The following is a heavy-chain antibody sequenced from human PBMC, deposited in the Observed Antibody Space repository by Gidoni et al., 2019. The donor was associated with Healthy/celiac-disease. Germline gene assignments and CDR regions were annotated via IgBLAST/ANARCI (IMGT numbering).Heavy chain of an antibody. J-gene: IGHJ4*02. Sequence: QVQLVQSGAEVKKPGSSVTVSCKASGGTFSIYAISWVRQAPVQGLEWMGGISPIFGTAHYAQKFQGRVTITADESTSTAYMELSSLRSEDTAVYYCARDVVAGTGFDYWGQGTLVTVSS. V-gene: IGHV1-69*01. CDR1: GGTFSIYA. CDR2: ISPIFGTA. D-gene: IGHD6-19*01. CDR3: ARDVVAGTGFDY.